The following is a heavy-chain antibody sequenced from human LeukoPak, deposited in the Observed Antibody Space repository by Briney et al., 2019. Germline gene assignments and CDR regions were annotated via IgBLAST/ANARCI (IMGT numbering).Heavy chain of an antibody. Sequence: ASVKVSCKASGYTFTGSYMHWVRQAPGQGLEWMGWINPNSGGTNYAQKFRGRVTMTRDTSISTSYMELSRLRSEDTAVYYCARGTESQLPFLDDWGQGTLVIVSS. D-gene: IGHD2-2*01. CDR1: GYTFTGSY. CDR2: INPNSGGT. CDR3: ARGTESQLPFLDD. J-gene: IGHJ4*02. V-gene: IGHV1-2*02.